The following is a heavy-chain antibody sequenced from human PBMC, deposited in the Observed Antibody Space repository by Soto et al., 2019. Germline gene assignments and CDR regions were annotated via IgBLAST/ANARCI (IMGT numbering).Heavy chain of an antibody. CDR2: IYYSGST. V-gene: IGHV4-30-4*01. Sequence: SETLSLTCTVSGGSISGGDYYWSWIRQPPGKGLEWIGYIYYSGSTYYNPSLKSRVTISVDTSKNQFSLKLSSVTAADTAVYYCARDYYDSSGYQNWFDPWGQGTPVTVSS. CDR3: ARDYYDSSGYQNWFDP. D-gene: IGHD3-22*01. J-gene: IGHJ5*02. CDR1: GGSISGGDYY.